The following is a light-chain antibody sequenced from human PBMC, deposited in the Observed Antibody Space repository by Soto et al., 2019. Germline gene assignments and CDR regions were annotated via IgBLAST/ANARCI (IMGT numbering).Light chain of an antibody. Sequence: DIVMTQSPDSLAVSLGERATINCKSSQSVLYRSNNNNSSAWYKHKPGQPPKLLIYRASTRESGVPDRFSVSGSGTDFTLSISRLEPEDFAVYFCQQYGSSLLLTFGGGTKVDI. V-gene: IGKV4-1*01. J-gene: IGKJ4*01. CDR1: QSVLYRSNNNNS. CDR2: RAS. CDR3: QQYGSSLLLT.